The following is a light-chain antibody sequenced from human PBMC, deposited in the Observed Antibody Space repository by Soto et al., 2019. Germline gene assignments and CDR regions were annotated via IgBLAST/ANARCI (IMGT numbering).Light chain of an antibody. V-gene: IGKV3-20*01. Sequence: EIVLTQSPGTLSLSPGERATLSCRASQSVRSNYLAWYQQKPGQAPRLLIYAVSTRATGIPDTFSGSGSGTDFTLTISRLEPEEFAVYFCQQYGRSPWTFGQGTKVEIK. CDR2: AVS. CDR1: QSVRSNY. J-gene: IGKJ1*01. CDR3: QQYGRSPWT.